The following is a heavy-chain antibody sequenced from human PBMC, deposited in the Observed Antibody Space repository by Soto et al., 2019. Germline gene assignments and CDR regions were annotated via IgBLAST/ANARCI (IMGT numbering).Heavy chain of an antibody. CDR1: GFTFSSYS. V-gene: IGHV3-48*01. CDR3: ARDGCSGSNCLNWFDP. CDR2: ISSSSTTK. Sequence: EVQLVESGGGLVQPGGSLRLSCAASGFTFSSYSMNWVRQAPGKGLEWVSYISSSSTTKYYADSVKGRFTISRDNAKNSLYLPMNSLRAEATAVYYCARDGCSGSNCLNWFDPWGQGTLVTVSS. D-gene: IGHD2-15*01. J-gene: IGHJ5*02.